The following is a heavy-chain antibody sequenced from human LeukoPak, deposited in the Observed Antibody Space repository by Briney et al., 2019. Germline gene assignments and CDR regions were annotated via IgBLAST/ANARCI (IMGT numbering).Heavy chain of an antibody. V-gene: IGHV3-53*01. Sequence: PGGSLRLSCAASGFTVSNNYMSWVRQAPGKGLEWVSVIYSGGSTYYADSVKGRFTISRDKYKNTLYLQMNSLRAEDTAVYYCARGDPDISFGVVGDAFDIWGQGTMVTVSS. CDR1: GFTVSNNY. J-gene: IGHJ3*02. CDR3: ARGDPDISFGVVGDAFDI. CDR2: IYSGGST. D-gene: IGHD3-3*01.